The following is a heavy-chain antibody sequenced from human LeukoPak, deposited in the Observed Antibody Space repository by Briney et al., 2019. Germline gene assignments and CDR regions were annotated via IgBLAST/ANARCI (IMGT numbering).Heavy chain of an antibody. J-gene: IGHJ4*02. CDR2: IYYSGST. Sequence: PSETLSLTCTVSGGSISSSSYYWGWIRQPPGKGLEWIGSIYYSGSTYYNPSLKSRVTISVDTSKNQFSLKLSSVTAADTAVYYCARRNYCSSTSCYRGALGYWGQGTLVTVSS. D-gene: IGHD2-2*01. V-gene: IGHV4-39*07. CDR1: GGSISSSSYY. CDR3: ARRNYCSSTSCYRGALGY.